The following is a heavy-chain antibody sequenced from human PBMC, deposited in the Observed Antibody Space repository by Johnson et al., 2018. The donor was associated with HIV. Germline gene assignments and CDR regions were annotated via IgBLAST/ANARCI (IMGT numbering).Heavy chain of an antibody. J-gene: IGHJ3*02. Sequence: QVQLVESGGGVVQPGGSLRLSCAASGFTFSSYGMHWVRQAPGKGLEWVAFIRYDGSNEYYADSVTGRCTVSRDNTKNTLYLQMNSLRPEDTAVYYCVKERQLVRSFDIWGQGTMVAVSS. V-gene: IGHV3-30*02. CDR2: IRYDGSNE. CDR3: VKERQLVRSFDI. D-gene: IGHD6-6*01. CDR1: GFTFSSYG.